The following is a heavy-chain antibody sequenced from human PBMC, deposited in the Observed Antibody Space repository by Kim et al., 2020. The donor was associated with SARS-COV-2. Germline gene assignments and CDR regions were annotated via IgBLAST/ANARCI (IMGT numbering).Heavy chain of an antibody. Sequence: YANSVEGRFTISRDNADNSLYLQMNSLRAEDTALYYCARESDVAGNDYWGQGTLVTVSS. D-gene: IGHD6-19*01. CDR3: ARESDVAGNDY. J-gene: IGHJ4*02. V-gene: IGHV3-11*04.